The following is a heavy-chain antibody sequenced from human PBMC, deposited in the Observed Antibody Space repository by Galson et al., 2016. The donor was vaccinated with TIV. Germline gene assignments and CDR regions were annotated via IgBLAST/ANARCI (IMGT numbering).Heavy chain of an antibody. J-gene: IGHJ4*02. Sequence: PALVKPTQALALTCTFSGFSLSATGMCVSWIRQSPGKALEWLARIDWDDDKYYSTFLRTRLTISKDTSKNQVVLTMANMAPVDTATYYCARISGYYDTTGHYIPRSFDYWGQGALVTVSS. CDR2: IDWDDDK. V-gene: IGHV2-70*11. D-gene: IGHD3-22*01. CDR1: GFSLSATGMC. CDR3: ARISGYYDTTGHYIPRSFDY.